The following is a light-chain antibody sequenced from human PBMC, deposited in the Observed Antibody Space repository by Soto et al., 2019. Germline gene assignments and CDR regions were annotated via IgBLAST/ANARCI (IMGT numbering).Light chain of an antibody. V-gene: IGKV3-15*01. J-gene: IGKJ4*01. CDR2: AAS. CDR1: QSVNNY. CDR3: QQYHKWPPLT. Sequence: EIVMTQSPATLSVSPGERATLSCRASQSVNNYLAWYQQKPGQAPRLLIYAASTRATGVPARFSGSGSGTEFTLTISSLQSEDVAIYYCQQYHKWPPLTFGGGTKVEIK.